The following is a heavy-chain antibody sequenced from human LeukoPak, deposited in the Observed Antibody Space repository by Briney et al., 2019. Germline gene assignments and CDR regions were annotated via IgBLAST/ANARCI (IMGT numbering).Heavy chain of an antibody. CDR1: GFTFSSYA. CDR3: AKGGYSSGWYFEGGIDY. D-gene: IGHD6-19*01. CDR2: ISKDGSNK. V-gene: IGHV3-30-3*01. J-gene: IGHJ4*02. Sequence: GGSLRLSCAASGFTFSSYAMHWVRQAPGKGLEWVAVISKDGSNKYYADSVKGRFTISRDNSKNTLYLQMNSLRAEDTAVYYCAKGGYSSGWYFEGGIDYWGQGTLVTVSS.